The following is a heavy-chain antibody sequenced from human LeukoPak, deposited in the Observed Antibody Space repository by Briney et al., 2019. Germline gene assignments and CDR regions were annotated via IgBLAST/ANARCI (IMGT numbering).Heavy chain of an antibody. V-gene: IGHV4-59*01. Sequence: SETQSLTHTVSCGSISSYYWSWIRHPPGKGLEWIGYIYYSGSTNYTPSLKSRVTISVDTSKNQFSLTLSSVTAADAAVYYCARLELGGYNYGHDAFDIWGQGTMVTVSS. D-gene: IGHD5-24*01. CDR1: CGSISSYY. CDR3: ARLELGGYNYGHDAFDI. CDR2: IYYSGST. J-gene: IGHJ3*02.